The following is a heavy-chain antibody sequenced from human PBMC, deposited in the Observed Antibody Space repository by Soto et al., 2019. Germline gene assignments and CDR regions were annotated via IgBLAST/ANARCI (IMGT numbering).Heavy chain of an antibody. CDR3: AREGRDWNYVPSRVDYYYGMDV. D-gene: IGHD1-7*01. CDR1: GGSISSGDYY. CDR2: IYYSGST. J-gene: IGHJ6*02. V-gene: IGHV4-30-4*01. Sequence: PSETLSLTCTVSGGSISSGDYYWSWIRQPPGKGLEWIGYIYYSGSTYYNPSLKSRVTISVDTSKNQFSLKLSSVTAADTAVYYCAREGRDWNYVPSRVDYYYGMDVWGQGTTVTVSS.